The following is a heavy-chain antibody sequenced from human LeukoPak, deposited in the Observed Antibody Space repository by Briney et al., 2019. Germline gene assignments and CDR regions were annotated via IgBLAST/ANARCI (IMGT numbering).Heavy chain of an antibody. Sequence: GGSLRLSCAASGFTFSNYEMNWVRQAPGKGLEWVSNISDSGTTIYYADSVKGRFTISRDNAKNSLYLQMNSLRAEDTAVYYCARGGSYGDYWGQGILVTVSS. D-gene: IGHD3-16*01. CDR3: ARGGSYGDY. CDR2: ISDSGTTI. V-gene: IGHV3-48*03. CDR1: GFTFSNYE. J-gene: IGHJ4*02.